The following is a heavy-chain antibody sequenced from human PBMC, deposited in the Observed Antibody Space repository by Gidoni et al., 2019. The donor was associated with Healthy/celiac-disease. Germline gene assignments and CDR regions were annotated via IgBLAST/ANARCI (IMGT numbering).Heavy chain of an antibody. J-gene: IGHJ5*02. Sequence: QVQLVQSGAEVKKPGASVQVSCKASGYTFTGYYMHWVRQAPGQGLEWMGWINPNSGGTNYAQKFQGRVTMTRDTSISTAYMELSRLRSDDTAVYCCARDDVDYGDYPPWFDPWGQGTLVTVSS. D-gene: IGHD4-17*01. CDR1: GYTFTGYY. CDR3: ARDDVDYGDYPPWFDP. CDR2: INPNSGGT. V-gene: IGHV1-2*02.